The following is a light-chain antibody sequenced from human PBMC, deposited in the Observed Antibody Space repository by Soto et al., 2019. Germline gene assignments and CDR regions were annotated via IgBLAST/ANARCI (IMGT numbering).Light chain of an antibody. J-gene: IGKJ1*01. CDR2: DAS. V-gene: IGKV1-5*01. CDR1: QSISSW. Sequence: DIQMTQSPSTLSASVGDRVTITCRASQSISSWLAWYQQKSGKAPKLLIYDASSLESGVPSRFSGSGSGTEFTLTFSSLQPDDFATYYCQHYNSYAWTFGQGTKVDIK. CDR3: QHYNSYAWT.